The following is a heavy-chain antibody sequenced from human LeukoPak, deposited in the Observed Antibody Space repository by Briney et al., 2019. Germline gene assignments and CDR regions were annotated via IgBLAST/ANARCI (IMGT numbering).Heavy chain of an antibody. J-gene: IGHJ3*02. CDR1: GYTLTAYY. CDR2: INPNSGGT. Sequence: ASVKVSCXASGYTLTAYYLHWVRQAHGQGLEWMGRINPNSGGTTYAQKFLGRVTMTRDTSIGTAYMELSSLRSDDTAVYYCARPYYESSGLYVDAFDIWGQGTMVTVSS. CDR3: ARPYYESSGLYVDAFDI. V-gene: IGHV1-2*06. D-gene: IGHD3-22*01.